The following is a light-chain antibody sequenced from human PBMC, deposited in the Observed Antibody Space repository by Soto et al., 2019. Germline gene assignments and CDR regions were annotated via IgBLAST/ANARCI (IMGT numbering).Light chain of an antibody. Sequence: QSVLTQPASVSGSPGQSITISCTGTSSDVGGYDYVSWYQQHPGKAPKLVIYDVNNRPSGVSNRFSGSKSGNTASLTISGLQAEDEGDYYCKSYTSRSTPLVFGGATKLTVL. J-gene: IGLJ3*02. CDR1: SSDVGGYDY. CDR2: DVN. V-gene: IGLV2-14*01. CDR3: KSYTSRSTPLV.